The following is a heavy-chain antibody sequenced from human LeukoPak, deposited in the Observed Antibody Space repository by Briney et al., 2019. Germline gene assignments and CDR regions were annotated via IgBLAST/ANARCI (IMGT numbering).Heavy chain of an antibody. V-gene: IGHV3-23*01. J-gene: IGHJ1*01. D-gene: IGHD5-24*01. CDR1: GFTFSDYA. CDR3: ARDLDDYNDFPPIFQY. CDR2: ISGGGTPT. Sequence: GGSLRLSCVVSGFTFSDYAMSWVRQAPGKGLEWVSAISGGGTPTFYADSVKGRFITSRDNSKNTLYLQMNSLRVEDTAVYYCARDLDDYNDFPPIFQYWGQGTQVIVSS.